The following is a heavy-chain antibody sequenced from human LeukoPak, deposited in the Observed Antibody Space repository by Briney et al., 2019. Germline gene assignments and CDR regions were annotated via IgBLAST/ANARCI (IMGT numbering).Heavy chain of an antibody. CDR2: INPHSGGT. CDR1: GYIFSDYY. D-gene: IGHD3-3*01. J-gene: IGHJ4*02. CDR3: ARLVNRMTSFFLLF. Sequence: ASVQVSCKASGYIFSDYYIHWVRQAPGQGAEWMGWINPHSGGTNYAQKFRGRVTMTRDTSISTTYMELNRLTSDDTAVYYCARLVNRMTSFFLLFWGQGTLVTVSS. V-gene: IGHV1-2*02.